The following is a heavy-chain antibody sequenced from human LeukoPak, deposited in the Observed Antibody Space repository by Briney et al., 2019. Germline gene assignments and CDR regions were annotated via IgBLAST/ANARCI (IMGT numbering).Heavy chain of an antibody. CDR1: GFTFGDYA. D-gene: IGHD3-10*01. Sequence: GGSLRLSCTASGFTFGDYAMSWFRQAPGKGLEWVGFIRSKAYGGTTEYAASVKGRFTISRDDSKSIAYLQMNSLKTEDTAVYYCTRFRRGDWFDPWGLGTLVTVSS. V-gene: IGHV3-49*03. CDR2: IRSKAYGGTT. J-gene: IGHJ5*02. CDR3: TRFRRGDWFDP.